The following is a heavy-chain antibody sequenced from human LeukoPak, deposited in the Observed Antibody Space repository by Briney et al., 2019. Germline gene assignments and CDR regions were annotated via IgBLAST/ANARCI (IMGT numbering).Heavy chain of an antibody. V-gene: IGHV3-48*03. Sequence: GGSLRLSCAASGFTFSSYEMNWVRQAPGKGLEWVSYISSSGSTIYYADSVKGRFTISRDNAKNSLYLQMNSLRAEDTAVYYCAGAGACVVVTGDCSAFDIWGQGTMVTVSS. CDR1: GFTFSSYE. CDR3: AGAGACVVVTGDCSAFDI. D-gene: IGHD2-21*02. CDR2: ISSSGSTI. J-gene: IGHJ3*02.